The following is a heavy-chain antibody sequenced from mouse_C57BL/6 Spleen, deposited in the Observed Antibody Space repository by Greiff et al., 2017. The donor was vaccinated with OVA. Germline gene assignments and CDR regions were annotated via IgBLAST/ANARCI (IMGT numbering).Heavy chain of an antibody. CDR1: GFTFSSYA. D-gene: IGHD2-5*01. J-gene: IGHJ4*01. Sequence: EVKVVESGGGLVKPGGSLKLSCAASGFTFSSYAMSWVRQTPEKRLEWVATISDGGSYTYYPDNVKGRFTISRDNAKNNLYLQMSHLKSEDTAMYYGARLDSNYDGFYAMDYWGQGTSVTVSS. V-gene: IGHV5-4*03. CDR3: ARLDSNYDGFYAMDY. CDR2: ISDGGSYT.